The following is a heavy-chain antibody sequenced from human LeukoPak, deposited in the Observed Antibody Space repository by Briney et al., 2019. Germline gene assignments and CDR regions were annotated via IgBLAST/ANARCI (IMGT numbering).Heavy chain of an antibody. CDR3: GKNRYSGSLSPFDI. J-gene: IGHJ3*02. CDR2: INKDGGEK. D-gene: IGHD1-26*01. V-gene: IGHV3-7*03. CDR1: GFTFSSYW. Sequence: PGGSLRLSCAASGFTFSSYWMSWVRQAPGKGLEWVANINKDGGEKYYVDSVKGRFTISRDNAKNTLYLQMNSLRAEDTAVYYCGKNRYSGSLSPFDIWGQGTMVTVSS.